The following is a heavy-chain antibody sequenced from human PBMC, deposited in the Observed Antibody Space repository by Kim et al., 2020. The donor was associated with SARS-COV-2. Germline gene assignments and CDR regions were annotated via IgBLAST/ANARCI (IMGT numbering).Heavy chain of an antibody. D-gene: IGHD6-13*01. CDR1: GGSISSSSYY. CDR2: IYYSGST. J-gene: IGHJ4*02. CDR3: ARHLGSSSWYGFYFDY. Sequence: SETLSLTCTVSGGSISSSSYYWGWIRQPPGKGLEWIGSIYYSGSTYYNPSLKSRVTISVDTSKNQFSLKLSSVTAADTAVYYCARHLGSSSWYGFYFDYWGQGTLVTVSS. V-gene: IGHV4-39*01.